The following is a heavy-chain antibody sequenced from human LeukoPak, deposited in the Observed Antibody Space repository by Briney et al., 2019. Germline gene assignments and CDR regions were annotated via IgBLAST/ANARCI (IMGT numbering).Heavy chain of an antibody. CDR1: GFTVSSHY. CDR2: IDVAGNT. CDR3: ARDASWSRPNS. V-gene: IGHV3-53*01. Sequence: GGSLRLSCAASGFTVSSHYMTWVRQAPGKGLEWLSSIDVAGNTIYAHYVRGRFTISRDNSKNTLYLQMNSLRVDDTAVYFCARDASWSRPNSWGPGTLVTVTS. D-gene: IGHD1-26*01. J-gene: IGHJ4*02.